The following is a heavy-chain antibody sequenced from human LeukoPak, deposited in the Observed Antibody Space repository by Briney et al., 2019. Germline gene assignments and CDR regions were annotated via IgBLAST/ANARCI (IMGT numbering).Heavy chain of an antibody. CDR3: ARGPVDYGDYLYLEL. J-gene: IGHJ2*01. D-gene: IGHD4-17*01. V-gene: IGHV1-69*13. CDR1: GGTFSKHV. CDR2: IIPIFGIA. Sequence: SVKVPSKASGGTFSKHVISGVRQAPGQGLEWMGGIIPIFGIANYAQKFQGRVTITADESTSTAYMEMSSLRSEDTAVYYCARGPVDYGDYLYLELWGRGTLVTVSS.